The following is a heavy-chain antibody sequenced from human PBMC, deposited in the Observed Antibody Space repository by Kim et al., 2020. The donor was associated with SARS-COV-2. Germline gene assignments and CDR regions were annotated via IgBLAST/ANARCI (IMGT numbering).Heavy chain of an antibody. CDR3: ARGTTPYAVAGMPTLDY. J-gene: IGHJ4*02. CDR1: GGYMSNYY. V-gene: IGHV4-59*01. CDR2: ISYSGNT. Sequence: SETLSLTCTVSGGYMSNYYWTWNRQPPGKGLEWIGYISYSGNTHYNPSLNSRVTIAIDTSKNQFSLNLYSVTTADTAVYYCARGTTPYAVAGMPTLDYWGQGTLVTVSS. D-gene: IGHD6-19*01.